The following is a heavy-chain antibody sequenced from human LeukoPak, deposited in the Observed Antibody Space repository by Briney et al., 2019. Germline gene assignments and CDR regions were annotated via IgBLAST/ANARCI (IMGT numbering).Heavy chain of an antibody. D-gene: IGHD5-18*01. CDR2: IYHSGST. Sequence: SETLSLACAVSGYSISSGYYWGWIRQPPGKGLEWIGSIYHSGSTYYNPSLKSRVTISVDTSKNQFSLKLSSVTAADTAVYYCARATAMVTGWFDPWGQGTLVTVSS. J-gene: IGHJ5*02. V-gene: IGHV4-38-2*01. CDR1: GYSISSGYY. CDR3: ARATAMVTGWFDP.